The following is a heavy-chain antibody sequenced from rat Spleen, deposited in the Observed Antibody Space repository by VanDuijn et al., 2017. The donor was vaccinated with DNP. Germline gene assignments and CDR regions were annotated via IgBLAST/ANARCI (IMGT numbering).Heavy chain of an antibody. J-gene: IGHJ3*01. CDR3: TTVTRASGWFAY. D-gene: IGHD1-4*01. CDR2: ISYDGSST. V-gene: IGHV5-20*01. CDR1: GFTFSDYY. Sequence: EVQLVESGGGLVQPGRSLKLSCAASGFTFSDYYMAWVRQAPKKGLEWVASISYDGSSTYHRDSVKGRFTISRDNAKSTLYLQMDSLRSEDTATYYCTTVTRASGWFAYWGQGTLVTVSS.